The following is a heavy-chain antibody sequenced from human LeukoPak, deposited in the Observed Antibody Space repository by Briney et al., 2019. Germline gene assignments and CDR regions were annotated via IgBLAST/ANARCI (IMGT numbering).Heavy chain of an antibody. J-gene: IGHJ4*02. CDR2: IYPGDSDT. V-gene: IGHV5-51*01. Sequence: PGESLKISCKGSGYSFTSYWIGWVRQMPGKGLEWMGIIYPGDSDTRYSPSFQGQVTISADKSISTAYLQWSSLKASDTAMYYCARLDPNANPGGGFDYWGQGTLVTVSS. CDR3: ARLDPNANPGGGFDY. D-gene: IGHD3-16*01. CDR1: GYSFTSYW.